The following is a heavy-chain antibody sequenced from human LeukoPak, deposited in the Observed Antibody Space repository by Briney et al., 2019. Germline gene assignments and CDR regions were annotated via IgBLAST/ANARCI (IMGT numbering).Heavy chain of an antibody. Sequence: PGGSLRLSCAASGFPFSSYAMHWVRQAPGKGLEWVSAISGSGGSTYYADSVKGRFTISRDNSKNTLYLQMNSLRAEDTAVYYCATIYSNLDYWGQGTLVTVSS. CDR3: ATIYSNLDY. V-gene: IGHV3-23*01. CDR1: GFPFSSYA. J-gene: IGHJ4*02. CDR2: ISGSGGST. D-gene: IGHD4-11*01.